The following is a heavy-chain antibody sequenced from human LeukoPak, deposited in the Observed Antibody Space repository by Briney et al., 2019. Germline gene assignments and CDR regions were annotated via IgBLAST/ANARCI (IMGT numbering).Heavy chain of an antibody. CDR2: ISSSSSYI. CDR3: ARGCRRYFDWPPCDAFDI. J-gene: IGHJ3*02. D-gene: IGHD3-9*01. Sequence: PGGSLRLSCAASGFTFSSYSMNWVRQAPGKGLEWVSSISSSSSYIYYADSVKGRFTISRDNAKNSLYLQMNSLRAEDTAVYYCARGCRRYFDWPPCDAFDIWGQGTMVTVSS. V-gene: IGHV3-21*01. CDR1: GFTFSSYS.